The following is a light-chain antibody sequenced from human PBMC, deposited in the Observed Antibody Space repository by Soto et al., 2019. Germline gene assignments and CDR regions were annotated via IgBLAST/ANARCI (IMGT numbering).Light chain of an antibody. CDR2: GAS. CDR1: QSVSNN. CDR3: QQYNNWPPPLT. J-gene: IGKJ4*01. V-gene: IGKV3-15*01. Sequence: EIVMTQSPATLSVSPGERATLSCRASQSVSNNLAWYQQKPGQAPRLLISGASTRATGIPARFSGSGSGTEFTLTISSLQSEDFAGYYCQQYNNWPPPLTFGGGTKVEIK.